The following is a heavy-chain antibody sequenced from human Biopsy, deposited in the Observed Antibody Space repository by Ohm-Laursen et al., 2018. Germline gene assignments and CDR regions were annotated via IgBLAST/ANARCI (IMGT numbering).Heavy chain of an antibody. CDR2: VTDSGRST. D-gene: IGHD3-10*01. Sequence: SLRLSCSASGFTFSGYAMSWVRQGPEKGLEWVSVVTDSGRSTYYTDSVKGRFTISRDNSKNTLYLQMNSLRVEDTAVYYCAKGRSGGTGHGNWFDPWGQGTRVTVSS. CDR3: AKGRSGGTGHGNWFDP. V-gene: IGHV3-23*01. J-gene: IGHJ5*02. CDR1: GFTFSGYA.